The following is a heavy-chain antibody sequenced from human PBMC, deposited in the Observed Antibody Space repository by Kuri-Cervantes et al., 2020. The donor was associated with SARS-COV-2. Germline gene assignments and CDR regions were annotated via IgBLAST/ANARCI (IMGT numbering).Heavy chain of an antibody. V-gene: IGHV1-2*04. CDR3: ARATVTSGQFYYGMDV. CDR2: VSPTFGVA. Sequence: ASVKVSCKASGYTFTHYYIHWVRQAPGQGLEWMGWVSPTFGVAKYAQKFQGWVTMTRDTSTSTVYMELSSLRSEDSAVYYCARATVTSGQFYYGMDVWGQGTTVTVSS. D-gene: IGHD4-11*01. CDR1: GYTFTHYY. J-gene: IGHJ6*02.